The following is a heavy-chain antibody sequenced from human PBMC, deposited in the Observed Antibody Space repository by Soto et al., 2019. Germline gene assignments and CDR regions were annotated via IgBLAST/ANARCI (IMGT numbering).Heavy chain of an antibody. D-gene: IGHD4-17*01. CDR3: VSQRTTVPTQAYFDY. CDR2: VYYRGRS. V-gene: IGHV4-39*01. Sequence: SETLSLTCTVSGGSVTNSSYYWGWIRQSPGKGLEWIGSVYYRGRSYSRSSVKSRVTISVDTSKNRFSLSLNSVTASDTAVYFCVSQRTTVPTQAYFDYWGPGALVTVSS. CDR1: GGSVTNSSYY. J-gene: IGHJ4*02.